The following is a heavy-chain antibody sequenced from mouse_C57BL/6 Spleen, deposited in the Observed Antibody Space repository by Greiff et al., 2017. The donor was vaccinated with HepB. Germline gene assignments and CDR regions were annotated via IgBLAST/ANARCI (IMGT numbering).Heavy chain of an antibody. D-gene: IGHD2-1*01. CDR3: ARDGNYEESRAWFDY. CDR1: GYTFTSYW. CDR2: IDPSDSYT. V-gene: IGHV1-59*01. J-gene: IGHJ3*01. Sequence: QVQLQQPGAELVRPGTSVKLSCKASGYTFTSYWMHWVKQRPGQGLEWIGVIDPSDSYTNYNQKFKGKATLTVDTSSSTAYMQLSSLTSEDSAVYYCARDGNYEESRAWFDYWGQGTLVTVSA.